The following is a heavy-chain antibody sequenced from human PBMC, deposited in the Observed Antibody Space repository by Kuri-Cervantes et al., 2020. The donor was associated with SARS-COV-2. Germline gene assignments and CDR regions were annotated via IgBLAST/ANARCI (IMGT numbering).Heavy chain of an antibody. V-gene: IGHV3-64*02. D-gene: IGHD2-2*02. Sequence: ETLSLTCAASGFTFSSYAMHWVRQAPGKGLEYVSAISSNGGSTYYADSVKGRFTISRDNSKNTLYLQMGSLRAEDMAVYYCARGGHYCSSTSCYMPGDYWGQGTLVTVSS. CDR3: ARGGHYCSSTSCYMPGDY. CDR1: GFTFSSYA. J-gene: IGHJ4*02. CDR2: ISSNGGST.